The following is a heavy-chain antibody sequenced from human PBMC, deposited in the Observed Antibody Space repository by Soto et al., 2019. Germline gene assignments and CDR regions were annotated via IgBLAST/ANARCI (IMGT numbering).Heavy chain of an antibody. CDR3: ASSPVSDYYYYMDV. J-gene: IGHJ6*03. CDR1: EYTFTRYD. Sequence: ASVKVSCKASEYTFTRYDINWVRQAPGQGLEWIGWMNPNSGNTGYAQKFQGRVTMTSNTSISTAYMELTSLRAEDTAVYYCASSPVSDYYYYMDVWGKGTTVTVSS. CDR2: MNPNSGNT. V-gene: IGHV1-8*01.